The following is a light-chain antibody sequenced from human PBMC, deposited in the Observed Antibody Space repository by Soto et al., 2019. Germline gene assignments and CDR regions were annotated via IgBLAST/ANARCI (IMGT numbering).Light chain of an antibody. V-gene: IGKV1-39*01. J-gene: IGKJ4*01. CDR3: HQTYISPPT. CDR1: ETTANY. Sequence: DIPMTQSPSSLSASVGDRVTITCRASETTANYLNWYQHKPGKAPKLLIHSASSLQSGVPSRFSGRGSGTDFTLTINCLQPEDFATCSCHQTYISPPTFGGGTNVEIK. CDR2: SAS.